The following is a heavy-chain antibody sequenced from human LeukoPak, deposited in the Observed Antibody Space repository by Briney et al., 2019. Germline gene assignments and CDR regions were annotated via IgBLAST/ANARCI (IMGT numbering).Heavy chain of an antibody. CDR3: AKDSYYYGSGSYYLSRYYYYGMDV. Sequence: GRSLRLSCAASGFTFSDYYMTWIRQAPGKGLEWVSYISRGGSTRDYADSVTGRFTISRDNAKNSLYVQMDSLRAEDTAVYYCAKDSYYYGSGSYYLSRYYYYGMDVWGKGTTVTVSS. J-gene: IGHJ6*04. CDR1: GFTFSDYY. CDR2: ISRGGSTR. V-gene: IGHV3-11*01. D-gene: IGHD3-10*01.